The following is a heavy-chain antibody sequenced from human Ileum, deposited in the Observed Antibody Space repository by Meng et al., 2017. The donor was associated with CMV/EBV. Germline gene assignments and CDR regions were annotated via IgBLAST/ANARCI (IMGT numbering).Heavy chain of an antibody. CDR3: AKGHTTSWYSFDY. CDR1: GFTFSTYG. Sequence: GGSLRLSCAASGFTFSTYGMHWVRQAPGKGLEWVAVIWYDGSNKYYGDSVKGRFTISRDNSKNTLYLQMNSLRAEDTAVYYCAKGHTTSWYSFDYWGQGTQVTVSS. D-gene: IGHD6-13*01. CDR2: IWYDGSNK. J-gene: IGHJ4*02. V-gene: IGHV3-33*06.